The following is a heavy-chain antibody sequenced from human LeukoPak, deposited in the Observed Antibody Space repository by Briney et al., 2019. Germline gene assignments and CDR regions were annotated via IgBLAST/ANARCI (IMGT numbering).Heavy chain of an antibody. CDR3: ARERPKTPYYDSSGYWAD. J-gene: IGHJ4*02. CDR1: GYTFTTYG. CDR2: ISGYNGNT. Sequence: ASVKVSCKASGYTFTTYGISWVRRAPGQGHEWMGWISGYNGNTKYAQKLQGRVTMTTDTSTSTAYMELRSLRSDDTAVYYCARERPKTPYYDSSGYWADWGQGTLVTVSS. V-gene: IGHV1-18*01. D-gene: IGHD3-22*01.